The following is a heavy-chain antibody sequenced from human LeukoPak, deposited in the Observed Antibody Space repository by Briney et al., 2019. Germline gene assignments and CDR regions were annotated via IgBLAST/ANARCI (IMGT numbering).Heavy chain of an antibody. CDR2: ISVYNHNT. CDR3: ARTLEGGSSRFDY. Sequence: ASVKVSCKASGYIFTSYGISWVRQAPGQGLEWMGGISVYNHNTKYAQKFQGRVTMTTDTSTSTAYMELRSLRSDDTAVYYCARTLEGGSSRFDYWGQGTLVTVSS. D-gene: IGHD6-13*01. CDR1: GYIFTSYG. J-gene: IGHJ4*02. V-gene: IGHV1-18*01.